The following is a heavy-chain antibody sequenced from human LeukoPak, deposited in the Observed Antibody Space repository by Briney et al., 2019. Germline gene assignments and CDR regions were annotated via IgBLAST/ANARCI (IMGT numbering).Heavy chain of an antibody. Sequence: GGSLRLSCAASGFTFSSYGMHWVRQAPGKGLEWVAFIRYDGSNKYYADSVKGRFTISRDNSKNTLYLQMNSLRAEDTAVYYCANSYTAMVNFDYWGQGTLVTVSS. CDR1: GFTFSSYG. D-gene: IGHD5-18*01. V-gene: IGHV3-30*02. CDR2: IRYDGSNK. CDR3: ANSYTAMVNFDY. J-gene: IGHJ4*02.